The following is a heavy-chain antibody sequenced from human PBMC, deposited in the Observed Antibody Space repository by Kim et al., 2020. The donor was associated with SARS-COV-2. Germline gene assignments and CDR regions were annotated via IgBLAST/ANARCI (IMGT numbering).Heavy chain of an antibody. Sequence: ASVKVSCKASGYTFTSYAMHWVRQAPGQRLEWMGWINAGNGNTKYSQKFQGRVTITRDTSASTAYMELSSLRSEDTAVYYCARASDPLKQQLADNWFDPWGQGTLVTVSS. V-gene: IGHV1-3*01. CDR1: GYTFTSYA. D-gene: IGHD6-13*01. J-gene: IGHJ5*02. CDR2: INAGNGNT. CDR3: ARASDPLKQQLADNWFDP.